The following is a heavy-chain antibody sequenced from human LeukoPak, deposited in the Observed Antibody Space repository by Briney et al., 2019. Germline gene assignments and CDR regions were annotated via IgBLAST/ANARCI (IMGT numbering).Heavy chain of an antibody. J-gene: IGHJ1*01. CDR3: ASGEFRDGYNWDGYFQH. D-gene: IGHD5-24*01. V-gene: IGHV5-51*01. Sequence: LGESLKISCKGSGYSFTSYWIGWVRQMPGKGLEWMGIIYPGDPDTRYSPSFQGQVTISADKSISTAYLQWSSLKASDTAMYYCASGEFRDGYNWDGYFQHWGQGTLVTVSS. CDR1: GYSFTSYW. CDR2: IYPGDPDT.